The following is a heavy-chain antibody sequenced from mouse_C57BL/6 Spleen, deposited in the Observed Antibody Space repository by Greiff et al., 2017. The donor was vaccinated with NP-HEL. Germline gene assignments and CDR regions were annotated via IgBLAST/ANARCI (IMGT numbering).Heavy chain of an antibody. CDR1: GFNIKDYY. J-gene: IGHJ2*01. Sequence: EVKLMESGAELVRPGASVKLSCTASGFNIKDYYMHWVKQRPEQGLEWIGRIDPEDGDTEYAPKFQGKATMTADTSSNTAYLQLSSLTSEDTAVYYCTTGSYYGSSYNFDYWGQGTTLIVSS. D-gene: IGHD1-1*01. V-gene: IGHV14-1*01. CDR2: IDPEDGDT. CDR3: TTGSYYGSSYNFDY.